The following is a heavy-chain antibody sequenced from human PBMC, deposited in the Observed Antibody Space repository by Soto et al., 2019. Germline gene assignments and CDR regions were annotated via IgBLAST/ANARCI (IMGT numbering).Heavy chain of an antibody. Sequence: LRLSCAASGFSFTNFAMSWVRQAPGKGLEWVAGIGASGDITWYADSVKGRLSISRDNSKNTLYLQLNSLRFEDTAVYYCAKDDFTDRGDDYFDYWGRGTLVTVSS. D-gene: IGHD2-21*02. CDR2: IGASGDIT. V-gene: IGHV3-23*01. CDR3: AKDDFTDRGDDYFDY. J-gene: IGHJ4*02. CDR1: GFSFTNFA.